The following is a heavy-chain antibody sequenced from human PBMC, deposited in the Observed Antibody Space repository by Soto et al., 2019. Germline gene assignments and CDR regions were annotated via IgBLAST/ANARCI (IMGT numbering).Heavy chain of an antibody. D-gene: IGHD3-3*01. CDR3: ERVVRDYASGFPPNKWLVP. CDR1: GGYISGFY. Sequence: LTCSVSGGYISGFYWTWIRQPPGKGLEWIGYIHDSGITNYNPALESRVSISVDTSKNELSLKLSSVTAADTAMYYCERVVRDYASGFPPNKWLVPWGQGILVTVFS. CDR2: IHDSGIT. V-gene: IGHV4-59*01. J-gene: IGHJ5*02.